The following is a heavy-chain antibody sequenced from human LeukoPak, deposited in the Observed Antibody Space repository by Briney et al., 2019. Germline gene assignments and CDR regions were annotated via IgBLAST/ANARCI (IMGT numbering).Heavy chain of an antibody. Sequence: GGSLRLSCAASGFTFSSYSMNWVRQAPGKGLEWVSSISSSSSYIYYADSVKGRFTISRDNAKNSLYLQMNSLRAEDTAVYYCATYLLSPAREDYSYCSGGSCLVDWGQGTLVAVS. CDR2: ISSSSSYI. CDR1: GFTFSSYS. CDR3: ATYLLSPAREDYSYCSGGSCLVD. J-gene: IGHJ4*02. D-gene: IGHD2-15*01. V-gene: IGHV3-21*01.